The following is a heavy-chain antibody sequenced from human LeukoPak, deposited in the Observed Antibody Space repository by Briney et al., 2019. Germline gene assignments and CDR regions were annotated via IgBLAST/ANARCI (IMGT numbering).Heavy chain of an antibody. J-gene: IGHJ4*02. CDR1: GFSFSSYW. D-gene: IGHD2-15*01. CDR2: INSDGSST. CDR3: ARAGYCSGGSCYFTANLGY. Sequence: GGSLRLSCAASGFSFSSYWMHWVRQAPGKGLVWVSRINSDGSSTSYADSVKGRFTNSRDNAKNTLYLQMNSLRAEDTAVYYCARAGYCSGGSCYFTANLGYWGQGTLVTVSS. V-gene: IGHV3-74*01.